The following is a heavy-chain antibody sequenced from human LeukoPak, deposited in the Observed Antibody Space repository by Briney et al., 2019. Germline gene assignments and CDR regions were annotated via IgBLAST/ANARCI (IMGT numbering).Heavy chain of an antibody. D-gene: IGHD6-13*01. CDR1: GFTFSNYA. Sequence: PGGSLRLSCAASGFTFSNYAMSWVRQAPGKGPEWVSTILYTDSSTYYADSVKGRFTISRDNSKNTLYLQMNSLRAEDTAIYYCAKEDIGSSWYSVYFDYWGQGTLVTVSS. J-gene: IGHJ4*02. CDR2: ILYTDSST. CDR3: AKEDIGSSWYSVYFDY. V-gene: IGHV3-23*01.